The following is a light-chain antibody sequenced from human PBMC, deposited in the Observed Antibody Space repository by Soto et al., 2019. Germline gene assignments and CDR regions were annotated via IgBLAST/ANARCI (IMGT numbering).Light chain of an antibody. J-gene: IGKJ1*01. Sequence: DIQMTQSPSSLSASVGDRVTITCRASQGISHYLAWYQQKPGKVPKLLIYAASTLQSGVPSRFSGSGSGTDFTLAISSLQPEDVATYYCQKYNSAPHTVGQGTKVEIK. CDR2: AAS. CDR1: QGISHY. CDR3: QKYNSAPHT. V-gene: IGKV1-27*01.